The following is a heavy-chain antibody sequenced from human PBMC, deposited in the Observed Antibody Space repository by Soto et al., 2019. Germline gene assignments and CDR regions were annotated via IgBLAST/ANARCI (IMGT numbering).Heavy chain of an antibody. J-gene: IGHJ4*02. CDR2: IIPILGTT. D-gene: IGHD3-22*01. CDR3: ARDNGPYIADDYSSGWEY. CDR1: GGTFSNDA. Sequence: QVKLVQSGAEVKKPGSSVKVSCKASGGTFSNDAINWVRQAPGQGLEWMAGIIPILGTTNYAQKFQGRITITADESTSTAYMELSSLRSEDTALYYCARDNGPYIADDYSSGWEYWGQGTLVTVSS. V-gene: IGHV1-69*01.